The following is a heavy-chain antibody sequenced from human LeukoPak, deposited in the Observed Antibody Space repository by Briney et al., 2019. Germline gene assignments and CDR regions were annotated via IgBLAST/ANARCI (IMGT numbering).Heavy chain of an antibody. Sequence: AETLSLTCAVYGGSFGGYYWSWIRQPPGKGLEWVGEINHSGSTNYNAYLKSRVTISVDTSKNQFSLKLSYVTAADTAVYYSARGAPRGGDILTGYGSFDYWGQGTLVTVSS. J-gene: IGHJ4*02. CDR2: INHSGST. CDR1: GGSFGGYY. CDR3: ARGAPRGGDILTGYGSFDY. D-gene: IGHD3-9*01. V-gene: IGHV4-34*01.